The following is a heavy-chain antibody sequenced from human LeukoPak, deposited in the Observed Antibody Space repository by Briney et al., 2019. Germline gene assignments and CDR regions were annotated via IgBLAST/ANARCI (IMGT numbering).Heavy chain of an antibody. CDR2: VSHSGST. CDR1: GDSISDYF. D-gene: IGHD1-7*01. J-gene: IGHJ3*02. Sequence: SGTLSLTCSVSGDSISDYFWTWIRQPPGKELEWLGYVSHSGSTKYNPSLKSRVTISVDRSKNQFSLKLSSVTAADTAVYYCARTPRNSDAFDIWGQGTMVTVSS. CDR3: ARTPRNSDAFDI. V-gene: IGHV4-59*12.